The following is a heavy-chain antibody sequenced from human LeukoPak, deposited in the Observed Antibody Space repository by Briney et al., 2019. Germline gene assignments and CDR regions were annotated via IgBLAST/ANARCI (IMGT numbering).Heavy chain of an antibody. Sequence: PGGSLRLSCAASGFTFSDYYMSWIRQAPGKGLVWVSRINSDGSSTSYADSVKGRFTISRDNAKNTLYLQMNSLRAEDTAVYYCASLYNWNYLSSDPWGQGTLVTVSS. CDR3: ASLYNWNYLSSDP. CDR1: GFTFSDYY. CDR2: INSDGSST. D-gene: IGHD1-7*01. J-gene: IGHJ5*02. V-gene: IGHV3-74*01.